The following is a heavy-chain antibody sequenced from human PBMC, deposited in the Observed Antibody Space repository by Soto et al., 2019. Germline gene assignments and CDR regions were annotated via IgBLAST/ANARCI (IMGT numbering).Heavy chain of an antibody. Sequence: EVQLVESGGGLVQPGGSLRLSCAASGFTFSTYKMNWVRQAPGKGLEWVSYISSSSSTIYYADSVKGRFTISRDNAKNALYLQMNSLRDEDTAVYYCARDAYDYDDTSGYYRHWGQGTLVTDSS. J-gene: IGHJ4*02. CDR3: ARDAYDYDDTSGYYRH. CDR1: GFTFSTYK. CDR2: ISSSSSTI. V-gene: IGHV3-48*02. D-gene: IGHD3-22*01.